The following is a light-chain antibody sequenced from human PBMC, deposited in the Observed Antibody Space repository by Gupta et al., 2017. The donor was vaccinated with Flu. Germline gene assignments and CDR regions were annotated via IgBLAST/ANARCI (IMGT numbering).Light chain of an antibody. CDR3: QHYDNFPNS. CDR2: SAS. Sequence: PSLLSASTGDTVTISCRVSQDISSYLVWYQQKPGKAPELLIYSASTVQSGVPSRFSGSGSGTDFTLTISSLQSEEFATYYCQHYDNFPNSFGQGTKLEIK. CDR1: QDISSY. J-gene: IGKJ2*03. V-gene: IGKV1D-8*02.